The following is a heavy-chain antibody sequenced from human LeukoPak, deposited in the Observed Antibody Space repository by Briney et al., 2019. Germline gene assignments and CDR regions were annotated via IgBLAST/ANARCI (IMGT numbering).Heavy chain of an antibody. CDR2: IYYSGST. V-gene: IGHV4-30-4*01. Sequence: SETLSLTCTVSGGSISSGDYYWSWIRQPPGKGLEWIGYIYYSGSTYYNPSLKSRVTISVDTSKNQFSLKLSSVTAADTAVYYCASYYGSGPGAFDIWGQGTMVTVSS. J-gene: IGHJ3*02. CDR1: GGSISSGDYY. CDR3: ASYYGSGPGAFDI. D-gene: IGHD3-10*01.